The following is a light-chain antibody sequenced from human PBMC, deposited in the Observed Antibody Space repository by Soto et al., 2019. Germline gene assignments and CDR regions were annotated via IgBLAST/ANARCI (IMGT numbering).Light chain of an antibody. J-gene: IGLJ1*01. CDR3: SSYASSSPFV. CDR2: DVS. Sequence: QPALTQPAPLSGSPGQSITISCPGNGGDVGGYKYVSWYQQLPGKAPKLMIYDVSYRPSGVSDRFSGSKSGNTASLIISGLQAEDEADYYCSSYASSSPFVFGTGTKVTVL. CDR1: GGDVGGYKY. V-gene: IGLV2-14*01.